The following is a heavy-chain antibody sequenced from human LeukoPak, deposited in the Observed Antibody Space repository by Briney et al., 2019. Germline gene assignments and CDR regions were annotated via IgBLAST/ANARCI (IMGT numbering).Heavy chain of an antibody. D-gene: IGHD3-22*01. J-gene: IGHJ5*02. CDR1: GYTFSKYY. Sequence: ASVKVSSTSSGYTFSKYYIHWVRQASGQGLEWMGIINPSGGSTSYAQKFQGRVTMTRDTSASTVYMELSSLRSEDTAVYYCARDRDSSDYHFDPWGQGTLVTVSS. CDR2: INPSGGST. V-gene: IGHV1-46*01. CDR3: ARDRDSSDYHFDP.